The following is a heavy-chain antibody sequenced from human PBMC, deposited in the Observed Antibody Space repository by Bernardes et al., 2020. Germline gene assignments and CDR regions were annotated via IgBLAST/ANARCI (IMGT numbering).Heavy chain of an antibody. J-gene: IGHJ5*02. CDR1: GYSISSGYY. V-gene: IGHV4-38-2*02. CDR3: ARDPVPAAIGTGFDP. D-gene: IGHD2-2*01. CDR2: IYHSGSP. Sequence: SETLSLTCAVSGYSISSGYYWGWFRQPPGKGLVWIGRIYHSGSPYYNPSRNSRITITVDTSKNQFSLKLSSVTAAVTAVYYCARDPVPAAIGTGFDPWGQGTLVTGSA.